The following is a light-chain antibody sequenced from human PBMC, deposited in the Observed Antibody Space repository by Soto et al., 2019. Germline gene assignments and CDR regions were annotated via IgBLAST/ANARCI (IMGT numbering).Light chain of an antibody. CDR3: SSYGGHGQLVA. Sequence: QSALTQPASVSGSPGQSITISCTGTSSDVGGHNFVSWYQHHSGKAPKLLVFDVNNRPSGVSDRFSGSKSGNTASLTISGLQAEDEADYYCSSYGGHGQLVAFGGGTKLTVL. V-gene: IGLV2-14*03. J-gene: IGLJ2*01. CDR1: SSDVGGHNF. CDR2: DVN.